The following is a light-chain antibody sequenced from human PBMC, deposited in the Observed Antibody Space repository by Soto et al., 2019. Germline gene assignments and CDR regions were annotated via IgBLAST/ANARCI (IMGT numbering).Light chain of an antibody. Sequence: EIVLTQSPGTLSLSPGERATLSCRASQSVSSSYLAWYQQKPGQAPRLLIYGASSRATGIPDRFSGSGSGTDFTHTISRLEPEDFAVYYCKQYGSSPFPFGPGPKVNIK. CDR1: QSVSSSY. V-gene: IGKV3-20*01. CDR3: KQYGSSPFP. CDR2: GAS. J-gene: IGKJ3*01.